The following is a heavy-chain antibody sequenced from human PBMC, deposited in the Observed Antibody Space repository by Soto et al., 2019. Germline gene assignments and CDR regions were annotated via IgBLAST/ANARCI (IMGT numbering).Heavy chain of an antibody. Sequence: ASVKVSCKASGYTFTGYGISWVRQAPGQGLEWMVWISAHNGKTDYAQKFQGRVTMTTDTSTSTAYMELRSLRSDDTAVYYCAREDCSGGSCYYDYWGQVTLVTVSS. D-gene: IGHD2-15*01. CDR2: ISAHNGKT. V-gene: IGHV1-18*01. CDR1: GYTFTGYG. J-gene: IGHJ4*02. CDR3: AREDCSGGSCYYDY.